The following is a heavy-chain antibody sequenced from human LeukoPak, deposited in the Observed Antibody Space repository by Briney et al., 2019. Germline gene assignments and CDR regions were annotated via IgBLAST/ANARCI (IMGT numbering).Heavy chain of an antibody. CDR3: ARRGIAAAGTFDY. J-gene: IGHJ4*02. CDR1: GGSISSYY. CDR2: IYYSGST. V-gene: IGHV4-59*08. Sequence: SETLSLTCTVSGGSISSYYWSWIRQPPGKGLEWIGYIYYSGSTNYNPSLKSRVTISVDTSKNQFSLKLSSVTAADTAVYYCARRGIAAAGTFDYWGEGTLVTVSS. D-gene: IGHD6-13*01.